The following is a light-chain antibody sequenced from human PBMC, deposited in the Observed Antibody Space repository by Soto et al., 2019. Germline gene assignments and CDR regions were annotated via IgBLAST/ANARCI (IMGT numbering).Light chain of an antibody. CDR2: EVS. CDR3: SSYTSDSTWV. CDR1: RSDVGGYNY. Sequence: QSVLTQPASVSASPGQSITISCTGTRSDVGGYNYVSWYQQHPGKAPKLMIYEVSNRPSGVSDRFSASKSASTASLTISGLQPEDEADYYCSSYTSDSTWVFGGGTKVTVL. V-gene: IGLV2-14*01. J-gene: IGLJ3*02.